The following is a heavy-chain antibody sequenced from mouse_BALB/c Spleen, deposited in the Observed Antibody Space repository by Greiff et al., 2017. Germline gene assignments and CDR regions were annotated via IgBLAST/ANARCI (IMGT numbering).Heavy chain of an antibody. D-gene: IGHD2-1*01. J-gene: IGHJ3*01. CDR2: ISTYYGDA. CDR3: AREDYGNYDGFAY. Sequence: QVQLQQSGAELVRPGVSVKISCKGSGYTFTDYAMHWVKQSHAKSLEWIGVISTYYGDASYNQKFKGKATMTVDKSSSTAYMELARLTSEDSAIYYCAREDYGNYDGFAYWGQGTLVTVSA. V-gene: IGHV1S137*01. CDR1: GYTFTDYA.